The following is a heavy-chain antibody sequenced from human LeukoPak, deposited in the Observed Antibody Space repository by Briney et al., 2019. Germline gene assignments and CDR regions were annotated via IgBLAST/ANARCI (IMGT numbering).Heavy chain of an antibody. V-gene: IGHV1-18*01. D-gene: IGHD3-9*01. Sequence: ASVKVSCKASGYTFTSYGISWVRQAPGQGLEWMGWISAYSGNTNYAQKLQGRATMTTDTSTSTAYMELRSLRSDDTAVYYCARGDPIYYDILTGYFIWGQGTLVAVSS. CDR3: ARGDPIYYDILTGYFI. CDR2: ISAYSGNT. CDR1: GYTFTSYG. J-gene: IGHJ4*02.